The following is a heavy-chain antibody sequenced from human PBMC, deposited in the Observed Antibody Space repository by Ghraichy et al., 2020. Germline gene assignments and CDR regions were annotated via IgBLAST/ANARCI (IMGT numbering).Heavy chain of an antibody. CDR3: ARSVVLDYDYYGMDV. D-gene: IGHD3-3*01. V-gene: IGHV4-4*09. Sequence: SETLSLTCTVSGGSISSSYWNWIRQPPGKGLEWIGYIYTSGTTNYNPSLKSRVTISVDTSKNQFSLKLSSVTAADTAVYYCARSVVLDYDYYGMDVWGQGTAVTVSS. J-gene: IGHJ6*02. CDR2: IYTSGTT. CDR1: GGSISSSY.